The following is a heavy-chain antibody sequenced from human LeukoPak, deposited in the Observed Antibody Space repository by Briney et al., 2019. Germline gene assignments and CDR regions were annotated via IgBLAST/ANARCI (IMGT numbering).Heavy chain of an antibody. CDR1: GFTFSSYA. CDR2: ISGSGGST. V-gene: IGHV3-23*01. J-gene: IGHJ6*03. D-gene: IGHD4-17*01. CDR3: AKRLGGDYYYYYYYMDV. Sequence: PGGSLRLSCAASGFTFSSYAMSWVRQAPGKGLEWVSAISGSGGSTYYADSVKGRFTISRDNSKNTLYLQMNSLRAEDTAVYYCAKRLGGDYYYYYYYMDVWGKGTTVTVSS.